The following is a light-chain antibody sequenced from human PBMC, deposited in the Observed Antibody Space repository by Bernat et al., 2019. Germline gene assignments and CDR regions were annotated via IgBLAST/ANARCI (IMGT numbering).Light chain of an antibody. J-gene: IGKJ4*01. Sequence: EIVLTQSPGTLSLSPGERATLSCRASQSVSINYLAWYQQKPGQAPRLLIYAASSRATGIPDRFSGSGSGTDFTLTISRLEPEDFAVFYCQQYGSSPPELTFGGGTKVEIK. V-gene: IGKV3-20*01. CDR2: AAS. CDR1: QSVSINY. CDR3: QQYGSSPPELT.